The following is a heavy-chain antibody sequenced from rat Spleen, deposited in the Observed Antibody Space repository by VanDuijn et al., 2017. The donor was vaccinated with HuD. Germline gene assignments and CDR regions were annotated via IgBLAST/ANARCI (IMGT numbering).Heavy chain of an antibody. D-gene: IGHD1-12*02. J-gene: IGHJ3*01. CDR1: GHSITSSYR. CDR3: ARSDGVHYYLPFAD. V-gene: IGHV3-3*01. CDR2: INSAGST. Sequence: EVQLQESGPGLVKPSQSLSLTCSVTGHSITSSYRWNWIRKFPGNTLEWMGYINSAGSTIYNPSLKSRISITRDTSKNQFFLQVDSVTTDDTATYYCARSDGVHYYLPFADWGQGTLVTVSS.